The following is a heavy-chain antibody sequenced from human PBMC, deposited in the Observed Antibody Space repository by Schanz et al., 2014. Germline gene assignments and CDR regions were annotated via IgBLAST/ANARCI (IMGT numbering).Heavy chain of an antibody. CDR2: INTANGNA. J-gene: IGHJ4*02. CDR1: GYTFSSHG. V-gene: IGHV1-3*04. D-gene: IGHD5-12*01. Sequence: QVQVVQSGAELKKPGASVKVSCKASGYTFSSHGIHWLRQAPGQSLEWMGWINTANGNAKYSANFQGRGTITRDTSASTAYMELSSLRSEDTAVYSCARGIGGYGANNYFDYWGQGTLVTVSS. CDR3: ARGIGGYGANNYFDY.